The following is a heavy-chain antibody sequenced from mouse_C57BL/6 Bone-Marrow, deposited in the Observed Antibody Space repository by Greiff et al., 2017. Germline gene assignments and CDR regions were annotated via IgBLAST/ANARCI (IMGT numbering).Heavy chain of an antibody. D-gene: IGHD1-1*01. CDR1: GFTFSDYY. CDR2: ISNGGGST. CDR3: ASPLTTGYYYAMDY. Sequence: EVQLVESGGGLVQPGGSLKLSCAASGFTFSDYYMYWVRQTPEKRLEWVAYISNGGGSTYYPDTVKGRFPISRDNAKNTLYLQMSSLKSEDTARYYCASPLTTGYYYAMDYWGQGTSVTVSS. V-gene: IGHV5-12*01. J-gene: IGHJ4*01.